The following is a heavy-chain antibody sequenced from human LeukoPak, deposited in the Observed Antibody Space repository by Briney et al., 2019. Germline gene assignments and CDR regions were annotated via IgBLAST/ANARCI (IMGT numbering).Heavy chain of an antibody. CDR3: AELTSMVEQY. D-gene: IGHD3-10*01. CDR2: INSDGSST. V-gene: IGHV3-74*01. J-gene: IGHJ4*02. CDR1: GFTFSSYW. Sequence: PRGSLRLSCEASGFTFSSYWIHWVRQVPGKGLVWVSRINSDGSSTSYADSVKGRFTISRDNAKNTLYLQMNSLRAEDTAVYYCAELTSMVEQYWGQGTLVTVSS.